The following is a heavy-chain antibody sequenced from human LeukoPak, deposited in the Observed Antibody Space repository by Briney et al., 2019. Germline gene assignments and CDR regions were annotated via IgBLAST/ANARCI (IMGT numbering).Heavy chain of an antibody. V-gene: IGHV4-59*12. CDR3: ARGSRIAVAGTWGY. J-gene: IGHJ4*02. CDR2: IYYSGST. Sequence: SETLSLTCTVSGGSISSYYWSWIRQPPGKGLEWIGYIYYSGSTNYNPSLKSRVTISVDTSKNQFSLKLSSVTAADTAVYYCARGSRIAVAGTWGYWGQGTLVTVSS. D-gene: IGHD6-19*01. CDR1: GGSISSYY.